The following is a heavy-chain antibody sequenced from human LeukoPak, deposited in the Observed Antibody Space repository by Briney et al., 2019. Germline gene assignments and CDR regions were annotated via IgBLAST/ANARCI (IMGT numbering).Heavy chain of an antibody. J-gene: IGHJ4*02. CDR1: GFTFSSYV. D-gene: IGHD2-15*01. Sequence: GGSLRLSCAASGFTFSSYVMNWVRQAPGKGLEWVSGISGGSDTTYYADSVKGRFTISRDNSKNTLYLQMNSLRAEDTAVYYCARDSELLNDYWGQGTLVTVSS. CDR3: ARDSELLNDY. CDR2: ISGGSDTT. V-gene: IGHV3-23*01.